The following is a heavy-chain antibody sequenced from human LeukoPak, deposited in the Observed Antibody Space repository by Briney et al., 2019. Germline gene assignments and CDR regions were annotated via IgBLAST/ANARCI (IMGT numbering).Heavy chain of an antibody. CDR1: GYTFTDYY. Sequence: ASVKVSCKASGYTFTDYYMHWVRQAPGQTFEWLAWINPKSGDTHYTQKFQGRVTVTTDTSITSVYLELSGLQSDDTAVYYCVRDLTGGSGDWGQGTLVTVSS. D-gene: IGHD6-19*01. V-gene: IGHV1-2*02. CDR3: VRDLTGGSGD. J-gene: IGHJ4*02. CDR2: INPKSGDT.